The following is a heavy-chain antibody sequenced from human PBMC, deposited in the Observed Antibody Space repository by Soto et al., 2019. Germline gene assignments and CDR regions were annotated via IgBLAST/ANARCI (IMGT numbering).Heavy chain of an antibody. CDR3: ARVTINLDWLVPAFDS. CDR1: GCTFTSYG. Sequence: AAEKVSRKASGCTFTSYGISWVRQAPGQGLEWMGWISAYNGNTNYAQKRQGRVTMTTDTSTSTAYMELRSLRSDDTVVYYCARVTINLDWLVPAFDSSGHGTHVPVSS. V-gene: IGHV1-18*04. D-gene: IGHD6-19*01. CDR2: ISAYNGNT. J-gene: IGHJ5*01.